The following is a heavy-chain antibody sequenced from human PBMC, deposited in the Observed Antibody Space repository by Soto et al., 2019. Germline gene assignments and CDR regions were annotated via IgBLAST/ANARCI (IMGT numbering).Heavy chain of an antibody. V-gene: IGHV4-59*08. J-gene: IGHJ4*02. CDR1: GGSISSYY. CDR3: GRRWGRTFDY. Sequence: SETLSLTCTVSGGSISSYYWSWIRQPPGKGLEWIGYIYYSASTNYSPSLKSRVTISVDTSKNQFSLKLSSVTAVDTAVYYCGRRWGRTFDYWAREPWSPSPQ. CDR2: IYYSAST. D-gene: IGHD7-27*01.